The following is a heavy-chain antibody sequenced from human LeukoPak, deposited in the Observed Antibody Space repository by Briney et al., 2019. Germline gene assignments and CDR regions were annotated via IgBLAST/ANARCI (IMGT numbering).Heavy chain of an antibody. V-gene: IGHV4-34*01. CDR2: INHSGST. CDR1: GGSFSGYY. Sequence: SETLSLTCAVYGGSFSGYYWSWIRQPPGKGLEWIGEINHSGSTNYNPSLKSRVTISVDTSKNQFSLKLSSVTAADTAVYYCARGQWEPQTPDYWGQGTLVTVSS. D-gene: IGHD1-26*01. J-gene: IGHJ4*02. CDR3: ARGQWEPQTPDY.